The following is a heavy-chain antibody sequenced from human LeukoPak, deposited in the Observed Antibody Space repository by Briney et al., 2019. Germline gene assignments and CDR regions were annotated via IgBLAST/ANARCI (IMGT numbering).Heavy chain of an antibody. Sequence: ASVKVSCKASGYTFTSYYIHWVRQAPGQGLEWMGIINPSSGNTSYAQKFQGRVTMTRDMSTTTVNMELTSLRSDDTAIYYCARSTGRGTSGRYYWYFDLWGRGTLVTVSS. CDR1: GYTFTSYY. J-gene: IGHJ2*01. CDR2: INPSSGNT. D-gene: IGHD1-26*01. V-gene: IGHV1-46*01. CDR3: ARSTGRGTSGRYYWYFDL.